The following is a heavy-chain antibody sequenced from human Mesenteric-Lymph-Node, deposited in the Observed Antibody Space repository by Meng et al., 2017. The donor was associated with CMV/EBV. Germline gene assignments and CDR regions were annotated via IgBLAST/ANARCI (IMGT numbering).Heavy chain of an antibody. CDR3: ARSRVGDFTTLDY. V-gene: IGHV1-8*01. J-gene: IGHJ4*02. CDR1: GYTFTSHD. D-gene: IGHD4-17*01. Sequence: ASVKVSCKASGYTFTSHDINWVRQATGQGLEWMGWMNPNSGNTGYAQKFQGRVTMTRNTSISTAYMELSSLRSDDTAVYYCARSRVGDFTTLDYWGQGTLVTVSS. CDR2: MNPNSGNT.